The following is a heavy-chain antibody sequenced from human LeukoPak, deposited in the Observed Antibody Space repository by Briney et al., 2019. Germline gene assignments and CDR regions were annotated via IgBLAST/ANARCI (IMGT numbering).Heavy chain of an antibody. J-gene: IGHJ4*02. CDR3: AREAERRVVN. CDR1: GFSISSGYY. D-gene: IGHD1-1*01. V-gene: IGHV4-38-2*02. CDR2: IHPSGTI. Sequence: PSETLSLTCVVSGFSISSGYYWGWIRPPPGKGLEWIENIHPSGTIFHNSSLNSRVTMSIDTSKNQFSLKLSSVTAADTAVYYCAREAERRVVNWGQGTLVTVSS.